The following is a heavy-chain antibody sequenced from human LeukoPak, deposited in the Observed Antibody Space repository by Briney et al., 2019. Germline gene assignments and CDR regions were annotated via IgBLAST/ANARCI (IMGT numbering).Heavy chain of an antibody. Sequence: ASVKVSCKASGYTFTTYYLHWVRQAPGQGLEWMGIINTSGGSTFYAQKFQGRVTMTRDTSTSTVYMELSSLRSEDTAVYYCARDLYGDNGLNFEYWGQGTLVTVSS. D-gene: IGHD4-17*01. CDR3: ARDLYGDNGLNFEY. CDR1: GYTFTTYY. J-gene: IGHJ4*02. V-gene: IGHV1-46*01. CDR2: INTSGGST.